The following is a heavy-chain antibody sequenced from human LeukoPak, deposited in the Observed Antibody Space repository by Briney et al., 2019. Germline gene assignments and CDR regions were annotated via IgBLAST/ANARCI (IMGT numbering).Heavy chain of an antibody. J-gene: IGHJ4*02. CDR2: IYYSGST. D-gene: IGHD2-8*01. Sequence: TSETLSLTCTVSGVSISSYYWSWIRQPPGKGLEWIGYIYYSGSTNYNPSLKSRVTISVDTSKNQFSLKLSSVTAADTAVYYCARDNGKSSRYYFDYWGQGTLVTVSS. V-gene: IGHV4-59*01. CDR3: ARDNGKSSRYYFDY. CDR1: GVSISSYY.